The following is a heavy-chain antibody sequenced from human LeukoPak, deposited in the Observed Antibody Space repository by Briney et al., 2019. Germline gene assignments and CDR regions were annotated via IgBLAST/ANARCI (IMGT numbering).Heavy chain of an antibody. CDR2: ISSSSTYI. Sequence: GGSLRLSCGVSGFTFSSYSMNWVRQAPGKGLEWVSSISSSSTYIYYADSVKGRFTISRDNAENSLYLQMNSLRAEDTAVYYCARAKQLLVPDAFDVLGQGTMVTVSS. V-gene: IGHV3-21*01. CDR3: ARAKQLLVPDAFDV. D-gene: IGHD6-13*01. CDR1: GFTFSSYS. J-gene: IGHJ3*01.